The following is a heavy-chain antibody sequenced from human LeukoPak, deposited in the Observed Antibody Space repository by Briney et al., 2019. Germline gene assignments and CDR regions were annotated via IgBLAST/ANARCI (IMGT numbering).Heavy chain of an antibody. V-gene: IGHV3-48*03. CDR1: GFTFSNYE. CDR2: ISSSGSTI. Sequence: GGSLRLSCVASGFTFSNYEMNWVRQAPGKGLEWVSYISSSGSTIYYADSVKGRFTISRDNAKNSLHLQMNSLRAEDTAVYYCARISSLIDYWGQGALVTASS. CDR3: ARISSLIDY. J-gene: IGHJ4*02.